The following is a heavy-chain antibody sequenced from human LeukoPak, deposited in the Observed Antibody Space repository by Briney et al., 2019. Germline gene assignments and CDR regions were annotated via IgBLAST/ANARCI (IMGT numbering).Heavy chain of an antibody. J-gene: IGHJ6*03. Sequence: GGSLRLSCAASEFTFSNYGMHWVRQAPGKGLEWVSYISSSGSTIYYADSVKGRFTISRDNAKNSLYLQMNSLRAEDTALYYCARLRYNDFWSGHWKYYYYMDVWGKGTTVTVSS. CDR1: EFTFSNYG. D-gene: IGHD3-3*01. CDR2: ISSSGSTI. V-gene: IGHV3-48*04. CDR3: ARLRYNDFWSGHWKYYYYMDV.